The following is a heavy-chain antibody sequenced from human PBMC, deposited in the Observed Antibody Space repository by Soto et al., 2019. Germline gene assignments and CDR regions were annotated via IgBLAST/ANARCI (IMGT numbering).Heavy chain of an antibody. Sequence: PGGSLRLSCAASGFTFSSYAMSWVRQAPGKGLEWVSAISGSGGSTYYADSVKGRFTISRDNSKNTLYLQMNSLRAEDTAVYYCAKVSHAQYYYDSSGYYPNYFDYWGQGTLVTVSS. CDR3: AKVSHAQYYYDSSGYYPNYFDY. CDR2: ISGSGGST. D-gene: IGHD3-22*01. V-gene: IGHV3-23*01. CDR1: GFTFSSYA. J-gene: IGHJ4*02.